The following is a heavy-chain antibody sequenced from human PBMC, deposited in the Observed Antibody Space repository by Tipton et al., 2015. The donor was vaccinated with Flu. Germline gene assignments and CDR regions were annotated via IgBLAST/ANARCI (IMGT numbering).Heavy chain of an antibody. CDR2: ISGSDGT. D-gene: IGHD3-22*01. Sequence: SLRLSCAASGFTFTSNAMSWVRQAPGKGLEWVSAISGSDGTYYADSVKGRFIISRDNSKNTLYLQINSLRAEDTAVYYCAKDYYDSSGYLTGAEFFQDWGQGTLVTVSS. V-gene: IGHV3-23*01. J-gene: IGHJ1*01. CDR3: AKDYYDSSGYLTGAEFFQD. CDR1: GFTFTSNA.